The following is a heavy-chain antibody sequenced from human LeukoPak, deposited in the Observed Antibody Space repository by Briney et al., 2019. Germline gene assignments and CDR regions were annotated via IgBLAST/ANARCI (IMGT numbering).Heavy chain of an antibody. D-gene: IGHD2-2*01. CDR2: MNPNSGNT. CDR3: ARGGSIVVPAAITDYYYYMDV. CDR1: GYTFTSYD. Sequence: ASVKVSCKASGYTFTSYDINWVRQAPGQGLEWMGWMNPNSGNTGYAQKSQGRVTITRNTSISTAYMELSSLRSEDTAVYYCARGGSIVVPAAITDYYYYMDVWGKGTTVTVSS. J-gene: IGHJ6*03. V-gene: IGHV1-8*03.